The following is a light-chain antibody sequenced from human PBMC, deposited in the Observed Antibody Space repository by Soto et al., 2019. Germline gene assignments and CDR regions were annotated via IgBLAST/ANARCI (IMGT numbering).Light chain of an antibody. CDR1: GSDIGAYNY. V-gene: IGLV2-14*01. CDR2: GVT. J-gene: IGLJ3*02. CDR3: QAYDYSLTASV. Sequence: SVLTQPASVSGSPGQSITISCTGTGSDIGAYNYVSWYQQHPGKAPKLIIHGVTHRPSGVPERFSGSKSGTSASLAITGLQTEDEADYYCQAYDYSLTASVFGGGTKLTVL.